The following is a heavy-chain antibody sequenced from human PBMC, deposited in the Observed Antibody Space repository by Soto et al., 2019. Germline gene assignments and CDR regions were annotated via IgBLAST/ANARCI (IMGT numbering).Heavy chain of an antibody. D-gene: IGHD6-19*01. V-gene: IGHV1-46*03. CDR2: INPSGGST. CDR3: AREFGAVAEDDRVDY. Sequence: ASVKVSCKASGYTFTSYYMHWVRQAPGQGLEWMGIINPSGGSTSYAQKFQGRVTMTRDTSTSTVYMELSSLRSEDTAVYYCAREFGAVAEDDRVDYWGQGTLVTVSS. J-gene: IGHJ4*02. CDR1: GYTFTSYY.